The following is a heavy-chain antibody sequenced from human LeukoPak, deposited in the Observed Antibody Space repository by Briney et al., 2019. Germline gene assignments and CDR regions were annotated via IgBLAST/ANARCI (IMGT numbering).Heavy chain of an antibody. CDR1: GFTFSSYW. Sequence: GGSLRLSCAASGFTFSSYWMHWVRQAPGKGLVWVSRINSDGSSTSYADSVKGRFTISRDNAKNTLYLQMNSLRAEDTAVYYCAVNILTGYCKWTYFDYWGQGTLVTVSS. J-gene: IGHJ4*02. CDR2: INSDGSST. V-gene: IGHV3-74*01. CDR3: AVNILTGYCKWTYFDY. D-gene: IGHD3-9*01.